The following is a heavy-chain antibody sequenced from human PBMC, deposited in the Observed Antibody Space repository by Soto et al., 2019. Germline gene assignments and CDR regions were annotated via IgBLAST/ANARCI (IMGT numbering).Heavy chain of an antibody. J-gene: IGHJ3*01. D-gene: IGHD2-15*01. CDR2: INPNSGVT. Sequence: ASVQVSCMASGYTFTGYYIHWVRQAPGQGLEWMGWINPNSGVTKYSQKFQGRVSMTRDTSISTVYMELSRLTSDDTAVYYCAREGDLFIVVVVPTTEGALDVWGQGTKVTVPS. CDR1: GYTFTGYY. V-gene: IGHV1-2*02. CDR3: AREGDLFIVVVVPTTEGALDV.